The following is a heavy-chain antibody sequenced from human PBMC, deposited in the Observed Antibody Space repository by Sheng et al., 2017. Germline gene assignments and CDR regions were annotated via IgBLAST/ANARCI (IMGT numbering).Heavy chain of an antibody. J-gene: IGHJ4*02. CDR3: ARPLYGDYVGSDY. V-gene: IGHV3-21*06. Sequence: EVQLVQSGGGLVKPGGSLRLSCAASGFTISGYSIGWVRQAPGKGLEWVSSISSSSSSIYYADSVRDRFTISRDNTKDSVYLQMNSLRAEDTAVYYCARPLYGDYVGSDYWGQGTLVTVSS. CDR2: ISSSSSSI. CDR1: GFTISGYS. D-gene: IGHD4-17*01.